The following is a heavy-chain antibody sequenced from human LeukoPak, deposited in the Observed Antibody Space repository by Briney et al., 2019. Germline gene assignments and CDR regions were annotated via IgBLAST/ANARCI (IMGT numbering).Heavy chain of an antibody. Sequence: SETLSLTCTVSGGSISSYYWSWIRQPPGKGLEWIGYIYYSGSTNYNPSLKSRVTISVDTSKNQFSLKLSSVTAADTAVYYCARGWRWLQPLDYWGQGTLVTVSS. CDR1: GGSISSYY. D-gene: IGHD5-24*01. J-gene: IGHJ4*02. CDR3: ARGWRWLQPLDY. V-gene: IGHV4-59*12. CDR2: IYYSGST.